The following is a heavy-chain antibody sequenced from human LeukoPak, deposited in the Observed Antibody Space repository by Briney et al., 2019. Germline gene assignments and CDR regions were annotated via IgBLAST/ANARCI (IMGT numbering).Heavy chain of an antibody. CDR2: MNPKTGNT. CDR3: VRARYSSAWLDS. CDR1: GYPFTSYD. D-gene: IGHD5-12*01. V-gene: IGHV1-8*01. J-gene: IGHJ5*01. Sequence: ASVKVSCKASGYPFTSYDINWVRQATGQGLEWMGWMNPKTGNTGYAQKFQGRVNMTSDTPMTTAYMELNSLNSEDTAVYYCVRARYSSAWLDSWGHGTLVIVSS.